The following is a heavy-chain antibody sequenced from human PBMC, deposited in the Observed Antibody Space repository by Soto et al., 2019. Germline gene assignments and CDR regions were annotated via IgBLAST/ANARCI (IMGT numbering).Heavy chain of an antibody. V-gene: IGHV4-4*02. CDR3: ARSTSNYDFLTGYYSGPLDY. CDR1: GGSISSTNW. D-gene: IGHD3-9*01. CDR2: IYHSGNT. Sequence: SEALSLTCAVSGGSISSTNWWSWVRHPPGKGLEWIGEIYHSGNTNYNPSLKSRVTISVDKTNSQFSLNLSSVTAADTAVYYCARSTSNYDFLTGYYSGPLDYWGQGTLVTVSS. J-gene: IGHJ4*02.